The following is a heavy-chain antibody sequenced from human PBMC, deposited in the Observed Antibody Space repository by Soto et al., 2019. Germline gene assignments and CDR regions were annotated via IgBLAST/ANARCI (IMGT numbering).Heavy chain of an antibody. J-gene: IGHJ6*03. CDR3: ARGSSSSSFSYYYYYYMDV. CDR2: TYYRSKWYN. D-gene: IGHD6-6*01. CDR1: GDSVSSNSAA. Sequence: KQSQTLSLTCAISGDSVSSNSAAWNWIRQSPSRGLEWLGRTYYRSKWYNDYAVSVKSRITINPDTSKNQFSLQLNSVTPEDTAVYYCARGSSSSSFSYYYYYYMDVWGKGTTVTVSS. V-gene: IGHV6-1*01.